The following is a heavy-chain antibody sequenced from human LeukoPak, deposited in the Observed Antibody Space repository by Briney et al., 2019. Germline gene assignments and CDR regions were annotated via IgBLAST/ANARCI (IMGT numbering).Heavy chain of an antibody. J-gene: IGHJ6*02. CDR1: GFTFSSYT. Sequence: GGSLRLSCAASGFTFSSYTMNWVRQPPGKGLEWVSNIGTSSTTICYADSVKGRFTISRDNSENTLYLQLNSLRAEDTAVYYCARDKTQGYGMDVWGQGTTVTVSS. V-gene: IGHV3-48*01. CDR2: IGTSSTTI. CDR3: ARDKTQGYGMDV.